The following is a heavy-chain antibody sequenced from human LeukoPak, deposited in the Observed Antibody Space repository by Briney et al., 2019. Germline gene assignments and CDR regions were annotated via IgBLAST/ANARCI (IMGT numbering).Heavy chain of an antibody. CDR2: INPNSGGT. V-gene: IGHV1-2*02. CDR1: GYTFTGYY. Sequence: ASVKVSCKASGYTFTGYYMHWVRQAPGQGLEWMGWINPNSGGTNYAQKFQGRVTMTRDTSISTAYMELGRLRSDDTAVYYCARGGDFYDSSGYYDDAFDIWGRGTMVTVSS. CDR3: ARGGDFYDSSGYYDDAFDI. J-gene: IGHJ3*02. D-gene: IGHD3-22*01.